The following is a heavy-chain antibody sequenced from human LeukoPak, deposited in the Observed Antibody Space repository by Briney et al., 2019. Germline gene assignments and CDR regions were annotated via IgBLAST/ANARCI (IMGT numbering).Heavy chain of an antibody. D-gene: IGHD3-9*01. CDR1: GYTFTSYD. CDR3: ARLDILTGYSSDY. V-gene: IGHV1-8*01. CDR2: MNPSSGNT. J-gene: IGHJ4*02. Sequence: GASVKVSCKASGYTFTSYDINWARQATGQGLEWMGWMNPSSGNTGYAQKFQGRVTMTRNTSISTAYMELSSLRSEDTAVYYCARLDILTGYSSDYWGQGTLVTVSS.